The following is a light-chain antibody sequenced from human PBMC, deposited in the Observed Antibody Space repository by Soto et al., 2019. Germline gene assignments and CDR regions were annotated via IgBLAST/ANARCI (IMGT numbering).Light chain of an antibody. CDR3: QQSYSTPRT. CDR2: AAS. CDR1: QSIYNY. J-gene: IGKJ1*01. Sequence: DIPMTQSPSSLSASVGDRVTITCRASQSIYNYVNWYQQKPGKAPQLLIFAASSLQSGVPSRFSGSESGTDFTLTISSLQPEDFATYYCQQSYSTPRTFGQGTKVEIK. V-gene: IGKV1-39*01.